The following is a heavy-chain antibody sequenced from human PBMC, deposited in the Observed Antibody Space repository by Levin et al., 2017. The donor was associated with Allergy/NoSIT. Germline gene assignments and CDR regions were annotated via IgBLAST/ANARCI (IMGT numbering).Heavy chain of an antibody. J-gene: IGHJ4*02. CDR1: GFTFSSYS. D-gene: IGHD2-8*02. Sequence: LSLTCAASGFTFSSYSMNWVRQAPGKGLEWVSSISSSSSYIYYADSVKGRFTISRDNAKNSLYLQMNSLRAEDTAVYYCAREGYCTGGVCYSGSYFDYWGQGTLVTVSS. CDR3: AREGYCTGGVCYSGSYFDY. CDR2: ISSSSSYI. V-gene: IGHV3-21*01.